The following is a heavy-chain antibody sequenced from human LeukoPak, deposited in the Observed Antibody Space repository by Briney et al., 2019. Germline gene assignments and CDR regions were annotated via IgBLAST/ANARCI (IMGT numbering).Heavy chain of an antibody. CDR2: ISGSGGST. CDR3: AKWLRSGHTTPFDY. V-gene: IGHV3-23*01. J-gene: IGHJ4*02. D-gene: IGHD2-15*01. Sequence: GGSLRLSCAASGFTFSSYAMGWVRQAPGQGLEWVSGISGSGGSTYSADSVKGRFTISRDNSKNTLYLQTNSLSAEDTAVYYCAKWLRSGHTTPFDYWGQGTLVTVSS. CDR1: GFTFSSYA.